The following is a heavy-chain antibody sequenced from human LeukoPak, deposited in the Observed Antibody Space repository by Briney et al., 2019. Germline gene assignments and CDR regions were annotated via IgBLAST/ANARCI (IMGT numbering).Heavy chain of an antibody. D-gene: IGHD6-6*01. J-gene: IGHJ4*02. CDR2: ISGSGSTT. Sequence: GGSLRLSCAASGFTFSSYAMRWVRQAPGKGLEWVSAISGSGSTTYYADSVKGRFTISRDNSKNTLYLQMNSLRVEDTAVYYCAKVRGSYYFDYWGQGTLVTVSS. CDR3: AKVRGSYYFDY. CDR1: GFTFSSYA. V-gene: IGHV3-23*01.